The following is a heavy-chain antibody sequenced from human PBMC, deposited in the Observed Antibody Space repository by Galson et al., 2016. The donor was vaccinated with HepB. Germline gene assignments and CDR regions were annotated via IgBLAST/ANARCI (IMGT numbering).Heavy chain of an antibody. D-gene: IGHD2-2*01. V-gene: IGHV3-49*03. CDR3: TADCSSTICYYHYYYHHGMDV. CDR2: ISSKAYGGTT. Sequence: SLRLSCAASGFTFGDYAMSWFRQAPGKGLEWVGFISSKAYGGTTEYGASVKGRFTISRDDSKSIAYLHMNSLKTEDTAVYYCTADCSSTICYYHYYYHHGMDVWGQGTTVTVSS. J-gene: IGHJ6*02. CDR1: GFTFGDYA.